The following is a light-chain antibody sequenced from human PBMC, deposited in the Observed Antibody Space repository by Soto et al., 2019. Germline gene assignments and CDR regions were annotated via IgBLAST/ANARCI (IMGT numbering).Light chain of an antibody. CDR3: QQYNSRWT. J-gene: IGKJ1*01. V-gene: IGKV1-5*03. CDR2: KAS. Sequence: DLQMTQSPSTLSASVGDRITITFRASQSISSWLAWYQQKPGKAPTRLIYKASSLAMGVPSRFSGSGSGTEITRTTSSLQPDEFATYDCQQYNSRWTLGKGTKVEIK. CDR1: QSISSW.